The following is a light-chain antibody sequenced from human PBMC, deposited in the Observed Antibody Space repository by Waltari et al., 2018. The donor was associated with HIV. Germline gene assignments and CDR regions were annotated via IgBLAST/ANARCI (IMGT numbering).Light chain of an antibody. CDR3: CSXAXTXPFV. V-gene: IGLV2-11*01. CDR1: SSALGGYNY. Sequence: QSALTHPRSVSGSPGQSLTISCTGTSSALGGYNYVTWYHQHPGKAPKLXIXDXSKRPSGVPXRXSGXKXGNTASLXXSGLQSEDEADYYXCSXAXTXPFVFGTVTKVTVL. J-gene: IGLJ1*01. CDR2: DXS.